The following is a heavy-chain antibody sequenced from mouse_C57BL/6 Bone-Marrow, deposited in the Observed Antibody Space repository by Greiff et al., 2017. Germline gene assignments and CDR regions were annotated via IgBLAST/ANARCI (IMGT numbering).Heavy chain of an antibody. Sequence: VQLQQSGAELVRPGASVTLSCKASGYTFTDYEMHWVKQTPVHGLEWIGAIDPETGGTAYNQKFKGKDILTADKYSSTAYMQLRSLTSEDSAVYYCTRYPHYDGSSYRYLDVWGKGTTVTVSS. CDR2: IDPETGGT. J-gene: IGHJ1*03. D-gene: IGHD1-1*01. V-gene: IGHV1-15*01. CDR3: TRYPHYDGSSYRYLDV. CDR1: GYTFTDYE.